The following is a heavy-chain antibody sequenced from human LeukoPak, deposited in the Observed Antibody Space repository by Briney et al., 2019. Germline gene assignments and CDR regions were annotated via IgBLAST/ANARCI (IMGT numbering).Heavy chain of an antibody. J-gene: IGHJ6*02. CDR1: GYTFTSYY. CDR2: INPSSGST. D-gene: IGHD3-10*01. Sequence: PKASVKVSCKTSGYTFTSYYVHWVRQAPGQGLEWMGIINPSSGSTTYARRFQGRVTMTTDTSTSTAYMELRSLRSDDTAVYYCARDREAGMDVWGQGTTVTVSS. CDR3: ARDREAGMDV. V-gene: IGHV1-46*01.